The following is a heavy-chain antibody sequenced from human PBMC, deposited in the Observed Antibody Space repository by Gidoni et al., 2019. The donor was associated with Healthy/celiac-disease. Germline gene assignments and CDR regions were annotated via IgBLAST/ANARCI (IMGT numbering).Heavy chain of an antibody. D-gene: IGHD4-17*01. V-gene: IGHV4-34*01. CDR2: INHSGST. CDR3: ARGHRKGYGGNYYYYYGMDV. Sequence: QVQLQQWGAGLLKPSETLSLTCAVYGGSFSGYYWSWIRQPPGKGLEWIGEINHSGSTNYNPSLKSRVTISVDTSKNQFSLKLSSVTAADTAVYYCARGHRKGYGGNYYYYYGMDVWGQGTTVTVSS. J-gene: IGHJ6*02. CDR1: GGSFSGYY.